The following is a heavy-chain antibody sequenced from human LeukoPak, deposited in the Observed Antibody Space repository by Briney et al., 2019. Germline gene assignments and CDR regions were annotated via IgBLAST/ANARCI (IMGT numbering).Heavy chain of an antibody. D-gene: IGHD3-10*01. V-gene: IGHV1-2*02. J-gene: IGHJ4*02. CDR2: INPNSGGT. CDR3: ARDLEGYHYGSGNYPQ. CDR1: GYTFTGYY. Sequence: VASVKVSCKASGYTFTGYYIHWLRQAPGQGLEWMGFINPNSGGTNYAQMFQGRVTMTRDTSISTAYMELSSLTSDDTAVYYCARDLEGYHYGSGNYPQWGQGTLITVSS.